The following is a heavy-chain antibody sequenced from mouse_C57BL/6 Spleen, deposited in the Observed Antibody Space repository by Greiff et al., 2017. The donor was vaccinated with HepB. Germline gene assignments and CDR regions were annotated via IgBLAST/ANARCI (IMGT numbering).Heavy chain of an antibody. J-gene: IGHJ1*03. CDR1: GYTFTSYW. V-gene: IGHV1-64*01. Sequence: VQLQQPGAELVKPGASVKLSCKASGYTFTSYWMHWVKQRPGQGLEWIGMIHPNSGSTNYNEKFKSKATLTVDKSSSTAYMQLSSMTSEDSAVYYCAREEDYVLNWYFDVWGTGTTVTVSS. CDR3: AREEDYVLNWYFDV. CDR2: IHPNSGST. D-gene: IGHD5-5*01.